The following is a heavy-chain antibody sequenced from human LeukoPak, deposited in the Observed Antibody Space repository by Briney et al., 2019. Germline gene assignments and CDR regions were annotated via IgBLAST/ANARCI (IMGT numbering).Heavy chain of an antibody. J-gene: IGHJ3*02. CDR1: GGSISSYY. CDR3: ARSGGSSGYYYVDQPPPDAFDI. Sequence: PSETLSLTCTVSGGSISSYYWSWIRQPPGKGLEWIGYITYSGSTNYNPSLKSRVTISVDTSKNQFSLKLSSVTAADTAVYYCARSGGSSGYYYVDQPPPDAFDIWGQGTMVTASS. CDR2: ITYSGST. V-gene: IGHV4-59*01. D-gene: IGHD3-22*01.